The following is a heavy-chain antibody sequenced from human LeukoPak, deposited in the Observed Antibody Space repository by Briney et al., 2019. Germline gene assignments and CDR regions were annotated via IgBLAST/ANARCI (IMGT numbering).Heavy chain of an antibody. V-gene: IGHV3-15*01. CDR3: TTDSGYCSSTSCPGAFDI. CDR2: IKSKTDGGTT. Sequence: ETLSLTCTVSGVSISSYYWSWIRQPPGKGLEWIGRIKSKTDGGTTDYAAPVKGRFTISRDDSKNTLYLQMNSLKTEDTAVYYCTTDSGYCSSTSCPGAFDIWGQGTMVTVSS. CDR1: GVSISSYY. D-gene: IGHD2-2*03. J-gene: IGHJ3*02.